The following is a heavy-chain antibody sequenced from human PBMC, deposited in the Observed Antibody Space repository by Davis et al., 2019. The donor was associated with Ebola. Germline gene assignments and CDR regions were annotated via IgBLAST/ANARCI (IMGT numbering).Heavy chain of an antibody. CDR3: ARVWYSSGYNYYYGMDV. CDR1: GGSFSTYY. Sequence: MLSETLSLTCAVYGGSFSTYYWSWIRQPPGKGLEWIGEIHHSGSTNYNPSLKSRVTISVDTSKSQFSLKLSSVTAADTAVYYCARVWYSSGYNYYYGMDVWGQGTTVTVSS. V-gene: IGHV4-34*01. J-gene: IGHJ6*02. CDR2: IHHSGST. D-gene: IGHD6-19*01.